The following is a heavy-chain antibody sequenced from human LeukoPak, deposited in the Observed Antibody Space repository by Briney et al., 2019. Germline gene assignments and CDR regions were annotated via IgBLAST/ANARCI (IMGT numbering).Heavy chain of an antibody. J-gene: IGHJ6*02. Sequence: ASVKVSCKASGYTFTSYDINWVRQATGQGLEWMGWMNPNSGNTGYAQKFQGRVTMTRNTSISTAYMELSSLRSEDTAVCYCALSSGWFGISYYYYYYGMDVWGQGTTVTVSS. CDR2: MNPNSGNT. V-gene: IGHV1-8*01. CDR1: GYTFTSYD. CDR3: ALSSGWFGISYYYYYYGMDV. D-gene: IGHD6-19*01.